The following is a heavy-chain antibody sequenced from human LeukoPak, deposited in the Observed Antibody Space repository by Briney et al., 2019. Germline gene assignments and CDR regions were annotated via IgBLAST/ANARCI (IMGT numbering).Heavy chain of an antibody. CDR3: ARETGFDY. CDR2: ISYDGSNK. Sequence: GGSLRLSCAASGFTFSSYAMHWVRQAPGKGLEWVAVISYDGSNKYYADSVKGRFTISRDNSRNTLYLQMNSLRAEDTPVYYCARETGFDYWGRGTLVTVSS. V-gene: IGHV3-30-3*01. J-gene: IGHJ4*02. D-gene: IGHD1-14*01. CDR1: GFTFSSYA.